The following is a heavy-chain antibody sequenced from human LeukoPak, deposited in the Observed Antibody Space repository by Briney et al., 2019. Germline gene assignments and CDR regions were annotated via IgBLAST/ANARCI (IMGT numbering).Heavy chain of an antibody. D-gene: IGHD3-3*01. CDR2: ISGSGGST. CDR3: AKGVKNFWSGYSFDY. J-gene: IGHJ4*02. V-gene: IGHV3-23*01. CDR1: GFAFSSYA. Sequence: PGGSLRLSCAASGFAFSSYAMSWVRQAPGKGLEWVSAISGSGGSTYYADSVKGRFTISRDNSKNTLYLQMNSLRAEDTAVYYCAKGVKNFWSGYSFDYWGQGTLVTVSS.